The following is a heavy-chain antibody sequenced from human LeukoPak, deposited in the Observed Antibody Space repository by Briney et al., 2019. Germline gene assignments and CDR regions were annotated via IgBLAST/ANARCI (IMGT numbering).Heavy chain of an antibody. Sequence: ASVKVSCKASGYTFISYAMNWVRQAPGQGLEWMGWINTNTGNPTYARGFTGRFVFSLDTSVSTAYLQISSLKAEDTAVYYCAREGEEDISSCDYWGQGTLVTVSS. D-gene: IGHD3-9*01. V-gene: IGHV7-4-1*02. CDR1: GYTFISYA. J-gene: IGHJ4*02. CDR2: INTNTGNP. CDR3: AREGEEDISSCDY.